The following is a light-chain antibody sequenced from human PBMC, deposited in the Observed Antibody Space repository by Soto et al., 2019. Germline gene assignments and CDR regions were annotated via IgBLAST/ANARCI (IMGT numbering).Light chain of an antibody. CDR3: RQHGSSQI. Sequence: EVVLTQSPGTLSLSPGERAALSCRASQSVSSTYLAGYQQKPGQAPRLLIYVASSRATVIPDRFSGSGSGKDFLFTFSRLKLKDFAVYSCRQHGSSQIFGGGTKVDIK. J-gene: IGKJ4*01. V-gene: IGKV3-20*01. CDR2: VAS. CDR1: QSVSSTY.